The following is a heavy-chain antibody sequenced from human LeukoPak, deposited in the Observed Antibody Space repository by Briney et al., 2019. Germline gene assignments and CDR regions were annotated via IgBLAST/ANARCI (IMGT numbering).Heavy chain of an antibody. CDR3: ARTLAARPTVPFDY. V-gene: IGHV1-2*02. J-gene: IGHJ4*02. CDR1: GYTFTVYY. D-gene: IGHD6-6*01. CDR2: INPNSGGT. Sequence: GASVKVSCKASGYTFTVYYMHWVRQAPGQGLEWMGWINPNSGGTNYAQKFQGRVTMTRDTSISTAYMELSRLRSDDTAVYYCARTLAARPTVPFDYWGQGTLVTVSS.